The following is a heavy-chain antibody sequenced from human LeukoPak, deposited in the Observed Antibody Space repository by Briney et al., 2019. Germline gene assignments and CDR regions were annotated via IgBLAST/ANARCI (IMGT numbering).Heavy chain of an antibody. J-gene: IGHJ4*02. Sequence: GASVKVSCKASGYTFTGYYMHWVRQAPGQGLEWMGRINPNSGGTNHAQKFQGRVTMTRDTSISTVYMELSRLRSDDTAVYYCARVGYYESSGYYEYWGQGTLVTVSS. CDR3: ARVGYYESSGYYEY. CDR1: GYTFTGYY. CDR2: INPNSGGT. D-gene: IGHD3-22*01. V-gene: IGHV1-2*06.